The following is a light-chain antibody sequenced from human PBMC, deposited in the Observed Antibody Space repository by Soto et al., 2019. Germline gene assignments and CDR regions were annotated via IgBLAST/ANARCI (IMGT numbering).Light chain of an antibody. CDR1: SSDVGGYNY. J-gene: IGLJ2*01. CDR3: SSYTSSSTHVV. V-gene: IGLV2-14*01. CDR2: DVS. Sequence: QSVLTQPASVSGSPGQSITISCTGTSSDVGGYNYVPWYQQHPGKALKLMIYDVSNRPSGVSNRFSGSKSGNTASLTISGLQAEDEADYYCSSYTSSSTHVVFGGGTKLTVL.